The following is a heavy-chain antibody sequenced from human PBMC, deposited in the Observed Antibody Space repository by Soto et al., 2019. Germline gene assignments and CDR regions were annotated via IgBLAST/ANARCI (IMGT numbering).Heavy chain of an antibody. CDR2: VSGSGTSR. D-gene: IGHD2-15*01. CDR1: GFTFSSYA. V-gene: IGHV3-23*01. CDR3: AKDFDIVVVVAATPSY. Sequence: GGSLRLSCEASGFTFSSYAMSWVRQAPGEGLEWVSGVSGSGTSRYYADSVKGRFTISRDNSKNTLYLQMNSLRAEDTAVYYCAKDFDIVVVVAATPSYWGQGTLVTVSS. J-gene: IGHJ4*02.